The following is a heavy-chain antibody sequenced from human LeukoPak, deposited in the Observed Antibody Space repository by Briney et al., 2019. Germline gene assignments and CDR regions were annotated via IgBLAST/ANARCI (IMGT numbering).Heavy chain of an antibody. D-gene: IGHD3-22*01. CDR2: LSHDGNNE. Sequence: PGGSLRLSCAASGFTFSSYGMHWVRQAPGKGLEWVAALSHDGNNEFYADSVKGRFTISRDNSKNTLYLQMNSLRAGDTAAFYCAKDNYYGSSAVIDYWGQGTLVTASS. V-gene: IGHV3-30*18. J-gene: IGHJ4*02. CDR1: GFTFSSYG. CDR3: AKDNYYGSSAVIDY.